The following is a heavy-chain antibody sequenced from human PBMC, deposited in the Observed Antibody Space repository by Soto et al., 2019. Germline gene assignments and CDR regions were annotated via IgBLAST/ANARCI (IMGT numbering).Heavy chain of an antibody. CDR2: ISAYNGNT. V-gene: IGHV1-18*01. J-gene: IGHJ4*02. CDR3: ARDIVATKENDY. CDR1: GGTFSSYA. Sequence: ASVKVSCKASGGTFSSYAISWVRQAPGQGLEWMGWISAYNGNTNYAQKLQGRVTMTTDTSTSTAYMELRSLRSDDTAVYYCARDIVATKENDYWGQGTLVTVSS. D-gene: IGHD5-12*01.